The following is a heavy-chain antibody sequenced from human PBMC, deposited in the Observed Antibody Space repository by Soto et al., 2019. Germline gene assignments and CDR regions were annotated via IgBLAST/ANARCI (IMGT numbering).Heavy chain of an antibody. CDR3: ARDPGSGSYYGWFDP. J-gene: IGHJ5*02. V-gene: IGHV4-59*01. CDR2: IYYSGST. CDR1: GGSISSYY. Sequence: SETLCLTCTVSGGSISSYYWSWIRQPPGKGLEWIGYIYYSGSTNYNPSLKSRVTISVDTSKNQFSLKLSSVTAADTAVYYCARDPGSGSYYGWFDPWGQGTLVTVSS. D-gene: IGHD3-10*01.